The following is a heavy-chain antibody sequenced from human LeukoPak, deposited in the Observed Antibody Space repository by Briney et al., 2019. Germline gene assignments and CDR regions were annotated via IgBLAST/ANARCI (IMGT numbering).Heavy chain of an antibody. J-gene: IGHJ6*02. CDR2: ISSSGSTI. CDR3: ARVGSYDILTGYYNHDYYYGMGV. V-gene: IGHV3-48*03. CDR1: GFTFSSYE. Sequence: GGSLRLSCAASGFTFSSYEMNWVRQAPGKGLEWVSYISSSGSTIYYADSVKGRFTISRDNAKNSLYLQMNSLRAEDTAVYYCARVGSYDILTGYYNHDYYYGMGVWGQGTTVTVSS. D-gene: IGHD3-9*01.